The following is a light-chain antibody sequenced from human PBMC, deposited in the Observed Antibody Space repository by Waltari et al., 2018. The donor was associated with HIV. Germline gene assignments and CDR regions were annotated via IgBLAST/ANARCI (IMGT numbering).Light chain of an antibody. CDR3: YSTDSSGYHKV. CDR2: EDD. CDR1: ALAKKY. V-gene: IGLV3-10*01. J-gene: IGLJ2*01. Sequence: SYELKQPPSVSVSPGQAARITCSGDALAKKYAYWYQQKSGQAPVLVIYEDDKRPSGIPERFSASTSGTMATLTISGAQVEDEGDYYCYSTDSSGYHKVFGGGTKLTVL.